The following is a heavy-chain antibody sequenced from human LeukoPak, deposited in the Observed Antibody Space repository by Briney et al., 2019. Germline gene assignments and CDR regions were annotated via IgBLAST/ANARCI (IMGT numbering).Heavy chain of an antibody. J-gene: IGHJ4*02. CDR1: EVPVSTNH. CDR3: ARGRRCGLNDDWGGCFDS. V-gene: IGHV3-53*01. CDR2: IYKAGAT. D-gene: IGHD3-16*01. Sequence: GGSLRLSCAASEVPVSTNHVTWVRLAPGKGLEWVSIIYKAGATFYPDSVKGRFSISRDNSKNIVYLQMNSLRAEDTAVYYCARGRRCGLNDDWGGCFDSWGQGTLVTVSS.